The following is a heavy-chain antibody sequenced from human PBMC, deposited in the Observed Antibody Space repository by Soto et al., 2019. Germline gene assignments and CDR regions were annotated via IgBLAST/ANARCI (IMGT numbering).Heavy chain of an antibody. V-gene: IGHV4-39*01. J-gene: IGHJ6*02. D-gene: IGHD3-10*01. CDR2: IYYSGST. CDR1: GGSISSSSYY. CDR3: ARHISPRGPYYYYGMDV. Sequence: SETLSLTCTVSGGSISSSSYYWGWIRQPPAKGLEWIGSIYYSGSTYYNPSLKSRVTISVDTSKNQFSLKLSSVTAADTAMYYCARHISPRGPYYYYGMDVRGLGTTVT.